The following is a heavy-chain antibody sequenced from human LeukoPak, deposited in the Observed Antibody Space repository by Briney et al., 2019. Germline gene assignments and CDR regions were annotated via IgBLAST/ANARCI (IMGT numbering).Heavy chain of an antibody. J-gene: IGHJ4*02. CDR1: GGSFSGYY. Sequence: SETLSLTCAVYGGSFSGYYWSWIRQPPGKGLEWIGEINHSGSTYYNPSLKSRLTISVDTSKNQFSLKLGSVTAADTAVYYCARLRDSSSWFRYYFDYWGQGTLVTVSS. CDR2: INHSGST. D-gene: IGHD6-13*01. V-gene: IGHV4-34*01. CDR3: ARLRDSSSWFRYYFDY.